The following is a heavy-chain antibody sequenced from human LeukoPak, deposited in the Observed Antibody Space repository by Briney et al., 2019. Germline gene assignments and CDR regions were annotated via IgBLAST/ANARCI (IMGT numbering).Heavy chain of an antibody. V-gene: IGHV4-38-2*01. D-gene: IGHD2/OR15-2a*01. CDR2: VYHSGST. CDR3: ARSYFSVGAFDI. CDR1: GYSIRTGYY. J-gene: IGHJ3*02. Sequence: KPSETLSLTWGVSGYSIRTGYYWGWVRQPPGKDLEWIGSVYHSGSTYYNPSLKSRVNILVDTSKNQFSLSLTSVTAADTAVYYCARSYFSVGAFDIWGQGTMVTVSS.